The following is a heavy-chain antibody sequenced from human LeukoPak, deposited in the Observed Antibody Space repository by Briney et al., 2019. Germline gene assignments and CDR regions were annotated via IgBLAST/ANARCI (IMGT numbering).Heavy chain of an antibody. J-gene: IGHJ5*02. CDR3: ARGRYSSRLGWFDP. D-gene: IGHD6-13*01. Sequence: GASVKVSCKASGGTFSSYAISWVRQAPGQGLEWMGWINTNTGNPTYAQGFTGRFVFSLDTSVSTAYLQISSLKAEDTAVYYCARGRYSSRLGWFDPWGQGTLVTVSS. CDR2: INTNTGNP. V-gene: IGHV7-4-1*02. CDR1: GGTFSSYA.